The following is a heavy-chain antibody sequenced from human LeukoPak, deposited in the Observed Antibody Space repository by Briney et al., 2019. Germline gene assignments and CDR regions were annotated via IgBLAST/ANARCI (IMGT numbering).Heavy chain of an antibody. CDR1: GFTFRGYA. V-gene: IGHV3-66*01. D-gene: IGHD4-17*01. CDR2: IYSGGST. J-gene: IGHJ4*02. Sequence: GGSLRLSCGASGFTFRGYAMSWVRQAPGKGLEWVSVIYSGGSTYYADSVKGRFTISRDNSKNTLYLQMNSLRAEDTAVYYRARARDYGDYVVPPQHWGQGTLVTVSS. CDR3: ARARDYGDYVVPPQH.